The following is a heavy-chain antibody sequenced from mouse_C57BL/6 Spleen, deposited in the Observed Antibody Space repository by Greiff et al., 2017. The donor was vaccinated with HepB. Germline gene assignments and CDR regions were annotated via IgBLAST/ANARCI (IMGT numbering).Heavy chain of an antibody. CDR1: GYTFTDYY. CDR2: INPYNGGT. Sequence: VQLKQSGPVLVKPGASVKMSCKASGYTFTDYYMNWVKQSHGKSLEWIGVINPYNGGTSYNQKFKGKATLTVDKSSSTAYMELNSLTSEDSAVYYCARSHYGSSLDYWGQGTTLTVSS. D-gene: IGHD1-1*01. CDR3: ARSHYGSSLDY. V-gene: IGHV1-19*01. J-gene: IGHJ2*01.